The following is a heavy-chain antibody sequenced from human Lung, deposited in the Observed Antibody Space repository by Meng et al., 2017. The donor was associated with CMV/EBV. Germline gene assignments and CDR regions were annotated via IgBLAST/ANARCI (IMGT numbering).Heavy chain of an antibody. CDR2: IRHDGTNK. CDR3: AKDLLLFGGPNAYFDY. D-gene: IGHD3-16*01. CDR1: GFRFDDYG. Sequence: GGSXRLXCAASGFRFDDYGMHWVRQTPGKGLEWVAFIRHDGTNKFYGDSVKGRFTISRDNSKNTVYLQMNSLRPEETAVYYCAKDLLLFGGPNAYFDYWGQGTXVTVAS. V-gene: IGHV3-30*02. J-gene: IGHJ4*02.